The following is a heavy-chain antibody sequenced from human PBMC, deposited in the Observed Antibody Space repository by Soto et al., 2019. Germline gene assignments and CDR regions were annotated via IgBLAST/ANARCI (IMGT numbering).Heavy chain of an antibody. J-gene: IGHJ3*02. D-gene: IGHD3-10*01. CDR2: IWYDGSNK. Sequence: QVQLVESGGGVVQPGRSLRLSCAASGFTFSSYGMHWVRQASGKGLEWVAVIWYDGSNKYYADSVKGRFTISRDNSKNTLYLQMNSLRAEDTAVYSCARGRTRLSPHLLWFGADALMFSDAFDIWGQGTMVTVSS. CDR1: GFTFSSYG. CDR3: ARGRTRLSPHLLWFGADALMFSDAFDI. V-gene: IGHV3-33*01.